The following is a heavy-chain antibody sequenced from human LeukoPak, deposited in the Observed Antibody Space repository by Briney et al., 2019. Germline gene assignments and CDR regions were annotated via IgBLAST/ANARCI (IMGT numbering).Heavy chain of an antibody. CDR3: ARRSWSVAAAGTGYYYMDV. D-gene: IGHD6-13*01. J-gene: IGHJ6*03. CDR2: INHSGST. Sequence: SETLSLTCAVYGGSFSGYYWSWIRQPPGKGLEWIGEINHSGSTNYNPSLKSRVTISVDTSKNQFSLKLSSVTATDTAVYYCARRSWSVAAAGTGYYYMDVWGKGTTVTVSS. CDR1: GGSFSGYY. V-gene: IGHV4-34*01.